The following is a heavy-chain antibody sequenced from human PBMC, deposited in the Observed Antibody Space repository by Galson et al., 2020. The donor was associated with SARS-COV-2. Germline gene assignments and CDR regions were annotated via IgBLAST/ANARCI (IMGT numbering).Heavy chain of an antibody. D-gene: IGHD6-6*01. CDR2: INHSGST. Sequence: SETLSLTCGVYGGSFSGYYWSWIRQPPGKGLEWIGEINHSGSTNYSPSLKSRVTISLDTSRNQFSLKLTSVTAADTAVYYCAREGTTARRAFDNWGQGTLVTVSS. V-gene: IGHV4-34*01. J-gene: IGHJ4*02. CDR3: AREGTTARRAFDN. CDR1: GGSFSGYY.